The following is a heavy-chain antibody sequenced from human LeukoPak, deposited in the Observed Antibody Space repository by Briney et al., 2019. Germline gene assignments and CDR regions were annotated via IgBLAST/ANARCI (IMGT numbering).Heavy chain of an antibody. V-gene: IGHV4-34*01. CDR1: GGSFSGYY. CDR2: INHSGST. CDR3: ARQAPYSSGWYVF. J-gene: IGHJ5*01. Sequence: SETLSLTCAVYGGSFSGYYWSWIRQPPGKGLERIGEINHSGSTNYNPSLKSRVTISVDTSKNQFSLKLSSVTAADTAVYYCARQAPYSSGWYVFWGQGTLVTVSS. D-gene: IGHD6-19*01.